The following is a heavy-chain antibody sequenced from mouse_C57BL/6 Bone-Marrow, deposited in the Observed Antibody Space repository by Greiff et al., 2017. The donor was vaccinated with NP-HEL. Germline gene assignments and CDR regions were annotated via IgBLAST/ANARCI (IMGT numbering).Heavy chain of an antibody. J-gene: IGHJ3*01. CDR1: GYTFTNYC. V-gene: IGHV1-53*01. D-gene: IGHD1-1*01. CDR2: INPSYGGT. CDR3: ARVPYYGSSYTWFAY. Sequence: VQLQQPGTELVKPGASVKLSCKASGYTFTNYCMHWVKQRPGQGLEWIGNINPSYGGTNYNEKFKSKATLTVDKSSSTAYMQLSSLTSEDSAVYYCARVPYYGSSYTWFAYWGQGTLVTVSA.